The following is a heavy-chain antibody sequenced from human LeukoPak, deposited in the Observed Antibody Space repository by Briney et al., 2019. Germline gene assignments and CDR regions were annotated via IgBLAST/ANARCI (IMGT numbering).Heavy chain of an antibody. D-gene: IGHD1-14*01. CDR1: GYTFTSYD. Sequence: GASVKVSCKASGYTFTSYDINWVRQATRQGLEWMGWMNPNSGNTGYAQKFQGRVTMTRNTSISTAYMELSSLRSEDTAVYYCARVSQGTAGQDFDYWGQGTLVTVSS. V-gene: IGHV1-8*01. J-gene: IGHJ4*02. CDR3: ARVSQGTAGQDFDY. CDR2: MNPNSGNT.